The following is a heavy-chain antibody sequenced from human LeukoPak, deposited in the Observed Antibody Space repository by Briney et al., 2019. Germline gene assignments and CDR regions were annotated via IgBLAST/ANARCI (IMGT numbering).Heavy chain of an antibody. CDR3: ASTEGSYDILTGYYHNDY. Sequence: GGSLRLSCAASGFTFSSYEMNWVRQAPGKGLEWVSYISSSGSTIYYADSVKGRFTISRDNAKNSLYLQMNSLRAEETAVYYCASTEGSYDILTGYYHNDYWGQGTLVTVSS. V-gene: IGHV3-48*03. J-gene: IGHJ4*02. CDR2: ISSSGSTI. D-gene: IGHD3-9*01. CDR1: GFTFSSYE.